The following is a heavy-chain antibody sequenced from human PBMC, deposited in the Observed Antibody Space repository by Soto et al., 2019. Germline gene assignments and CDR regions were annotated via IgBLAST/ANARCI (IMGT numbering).Heavy chain of an antibody. CDR2: IYWNDDK. CDR3: AHRRGHYDFWSGSIFDY. V-gene: IGHV2-5*01. Sequence: SGPTLVNPTQTLTLTCTFSGFSLSTSGVGVGWIRQPPGKALEWLALIYWNDDKRYSPSLKSRLTITKDTSKNQVALTMTNMDPVDTATYYCAHRRGHYDFWSGSIFDYWGQGTLVTVSS. CDR1: GFSLSTSGVG. D-gene: IGHD3-3*01. J-gene: IGHJ4*02.